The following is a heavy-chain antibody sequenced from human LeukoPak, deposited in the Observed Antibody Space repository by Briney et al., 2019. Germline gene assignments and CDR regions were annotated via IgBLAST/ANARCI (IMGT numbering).Heavy chain of an antibody. J-gene: IGHJ5*02. D-gene: IGHD3-9*01. CDR2: IYYSGST. CDR3: ASYYDILTGYNNWFDP. CDR1: GGSISSYY. Sequence: SETLSLTCTVPGGSISSYYWSWIRQPPGKGLEWIGYIYYSGSTYYNPSLKSRVTISVDTSKNQFSLKLSSVTAADTAVYYCASYYDILTGYNNWFDPWGQGTLVTVSS. V-gene: IGHV4-59*12.